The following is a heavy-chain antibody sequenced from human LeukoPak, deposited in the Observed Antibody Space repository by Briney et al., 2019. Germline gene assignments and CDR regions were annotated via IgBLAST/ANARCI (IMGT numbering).Heavy chain of an antibody. J-gene: IGHJ5*02. CDR3: ARCGYSDAWSCDH. V-gene: IGHV1-3*04. CDR2: INTGNGNT. CDR1: GYTFTSYT. Sequence: GASVKFSFKASGYTFTSYTIHWVRQAPGQRLEWMGWINTGNGNTEYSQKFQGRVTVTTDTSASTAYMELSSLRSEHTAVYYCARCGYSDAWSCDHWGQGTLVTVSS. D-gene: IGHD5-18*01.